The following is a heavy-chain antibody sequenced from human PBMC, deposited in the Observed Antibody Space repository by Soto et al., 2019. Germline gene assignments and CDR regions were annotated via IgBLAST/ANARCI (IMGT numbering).Heavy chain of an antibody. D-gene: IGHD2-21*01. J-gene: IGHJ5*02. CDR2: ISSSGSTI. Sequence: GGSLRLSCAASGFTFSSYEMNCVRQAPGKGLEWVSYISSSGSTIYYADSVKGRFTISRDNAKNSLYLQMNSLRAEDTAVYYCAIHPASAARLFPATRQKQRNNWFDPWGQGTLVTVSS. CDR3: AIHPASAARLFPATRQKQRNNWFDP. V-gene: IGHV3-48*03. CDR1: GFTFSSYE.